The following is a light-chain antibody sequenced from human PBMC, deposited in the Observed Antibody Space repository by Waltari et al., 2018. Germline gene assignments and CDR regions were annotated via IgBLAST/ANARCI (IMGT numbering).Light chain of an antibody. J-gene: IGKJ4*01. Sequence: EIVLTQSPVTLSLAAGERATLSCRASESVSNYLAWYQQKPGQSPRLLISDTSKRATGIPGRFSGSGYGTDFTLTINNLEAEDFALYYCQQGVILPLTFGGGTKVEIK. CDR1: ESVSNY. CDR3: QQGVILPLT. CDR2: DTS. V-gene: IGKV3-11*01.